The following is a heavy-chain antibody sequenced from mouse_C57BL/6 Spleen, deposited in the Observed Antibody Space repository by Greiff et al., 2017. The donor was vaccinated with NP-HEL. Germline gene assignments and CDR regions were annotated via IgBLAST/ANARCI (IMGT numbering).Heavy chain of an antibody. CDR2: ISTYYGDA. J-gene: IGHJ1*03. D-gene: IGHD1-1*01. CDR1: GYTFTDYA. Sequence: QVDVKQSGPELVRPGVSVKISCKGSGYTFTDYAMHWVKQSHAKSLEWIGVISTYYGDASYNQKFKDKATMTVDKSSSTAYMELARLTSEDSAVYYCARSITTVVATDWYFDVWGTGTTVTVSS. V-gene: IGHV1-67*01. CDR3: ARSITTVVATDWYFDV.